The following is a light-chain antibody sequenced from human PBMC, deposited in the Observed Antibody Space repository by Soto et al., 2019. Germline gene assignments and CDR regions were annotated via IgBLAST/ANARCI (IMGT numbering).Light chain of an antibody. CDR1: SSDV. V-gene: IGLV2-11*01. CDR2: YVS. Sequence: QSALTQPRSVSGSPGQSVTISCTGTSSDVVSWYQQHPGKAPKLIIYYVSQRPSGVPDRFSGSKSGNTASLTISGLQAEXXXXXXXCSSAGGFTWVFGGGTKVTVL. CDR3: CSSAGGFTWV. J-gene: IGLJ3*02.